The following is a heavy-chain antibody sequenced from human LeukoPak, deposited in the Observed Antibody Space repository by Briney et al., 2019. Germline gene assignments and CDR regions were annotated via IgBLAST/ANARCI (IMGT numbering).Heavy chain of an antibody. CDR2: IKQDGSEK. CDR1: GFNFSNYW. D-gene: IGHD4-23*01. J-gene: IGHJ3*02. V-gene: IGHV3-7*01. CDR3: ARIGAFGRRRVRWGAFDI. Sequence: PGGSLRLSCAASGFNFSNYWMTWVRQAPGKGLEWVANIKQDGSEKYYVDSVKGRFTISRDNAKNSLYLQMNSLRVEDTAVNYCARIGAFGRRRVRWGAFDIWGQGTMVTVSS.